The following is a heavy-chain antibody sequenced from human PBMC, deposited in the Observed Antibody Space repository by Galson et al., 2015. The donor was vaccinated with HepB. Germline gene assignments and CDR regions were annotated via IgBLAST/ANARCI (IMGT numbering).Heavy chain of an antibody. CDR1: GFPFSSYW. V-gene: IGHV3-7*01. J-gene: IGHJ5*01. Sequence: SLRLSCAASGFPFSSYWMSWVRQAPGKGLEWVANIKQDGSEKYYVESVKGRFTISRDNAKNSLYLQMNSLRAEDTAVYYCARVVGNSWYDSWGQGTLVTVSS. CDR2: IKQDGSEK. CDR3: ARVVGNSWYDS. D-gene: IGHD2-15*01.